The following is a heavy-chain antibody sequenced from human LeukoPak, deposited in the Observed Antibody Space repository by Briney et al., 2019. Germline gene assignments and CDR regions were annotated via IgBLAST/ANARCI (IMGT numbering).Heavy chain of an antibody. J-gene: IGHJ6*04. CDR3: AKQRGDCSSTSCFYYYYGMDV. D-gene: IGHD2-2*01. CDR1: GFTFSSYW. V-gene: IGHV3-74*01. CDR2: INSDGSST. Sequence: GGSLRLSRAASGFTFSSYWMHWVRQAPGKGVVWVSRINSDGSSTSYAGSVKGRFTISRDNAKNTLYLQMNSLRAEDTAVYYCAKQRGDCSSTSCFYYYYGMDVWGKGTTVTVSS.